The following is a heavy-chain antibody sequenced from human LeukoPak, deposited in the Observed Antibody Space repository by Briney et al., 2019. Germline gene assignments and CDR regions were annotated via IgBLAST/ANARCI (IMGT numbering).Heavy chain of an antibody. CDR3: AKDSRPLHAAEYFQH. J-gene: IGHJ1*01. Sequence: PGGSLRLSCAASGFTFSNYGMYWVRQAPGRGLESVTFIRYDGSYKNYAASVKGRFTISRDNSKNTLYLQMNSLRPEDTAVYYCAKDSRPLHAAEYFQHWGQGTLVTVSS. CDR2: IRYDGSYK. V-gene: IGHV3-30*02. CDR1: GFTFSNYG. D-gene: IGHD2-2*01.